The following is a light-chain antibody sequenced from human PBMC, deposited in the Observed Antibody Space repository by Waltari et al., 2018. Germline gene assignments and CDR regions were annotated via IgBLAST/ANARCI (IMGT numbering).Light chain of an antibody. CDR3: AAWDDSLNGPV. J-gene: IGLJ3*02. V-gene: IGLV1-44*01. CDR2: SND. CDR1: SSNIGSDT. Sequence: SVLTQPPSASGTPGQRVTHFCSGSSSNIGSDTVNWYQQLPGTAPKVLIHSNDQRPSGVPDRFSGSKSGTSASLAIRGLQSEDEADYYCAAWDDSLNGPVFGGGTKLTVL.